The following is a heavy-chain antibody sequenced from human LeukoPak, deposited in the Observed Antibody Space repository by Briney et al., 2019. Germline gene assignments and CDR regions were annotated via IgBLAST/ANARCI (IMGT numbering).Heavy chain of an antibody. D-gene: IGHD2-2*01. CDR3: ARVKKLMPEFEF. V-gene: IGHV1-2*02. CDR1: GYTFIDYY. J-gene: IGHJ4*02. CDR2: INPNSCAT. Sequence: ASVKVSCKSSGYTFIDYYIHWVRQAPGQGLEWMGWINPNSCATKYAQKFQGRVSMTRDTSINTAYMDLTNLRSDDTAIFYCARVKKLMPEFEFWGQGTLVTVSS.